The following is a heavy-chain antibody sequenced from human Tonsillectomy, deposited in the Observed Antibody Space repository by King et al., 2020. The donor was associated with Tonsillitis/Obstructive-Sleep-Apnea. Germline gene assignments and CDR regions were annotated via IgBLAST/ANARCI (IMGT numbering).Heavy chain of an antibody. J-gene: IGHJ6*03. CDR3: ARSVRYYYYYYMDV. V-gene: IGHV4-34*01. CDR2: INHSGTT. CDR1: GGSFSDYY. Sequence: VQLQQWGAGLLKPSETLSLTCAVYGGSFSDYYWSWIRQPPGKGLEWIGEINHSGTTNYNPSLKRRVTIPLDTSKNQFSLKLNSLTAADTAVYFCARSVRYYYYYYMDVWGKGTTVTVSS.